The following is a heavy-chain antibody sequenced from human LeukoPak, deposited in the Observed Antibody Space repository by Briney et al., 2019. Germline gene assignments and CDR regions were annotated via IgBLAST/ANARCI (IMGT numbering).Heavy chain of an antibody. J-gene: IGHJ4*02. CDR1: GFTVRSSY. CDR2: IYSGGSGST. Sequence: GGSLRLSCAASGFTVRSSYMSWVRQAPGKGLEWVSVIYSGGSGSTYYAHSVKGRFTISRDNSKNTLNLQINSLRAEDTAVYYCAHRKATSWAHDYWGQGTLVTVSS. V-gene: IGHV3-53*01. CDR3: AHRKATSWAHDY. D-gene: IGHD2-2*01.